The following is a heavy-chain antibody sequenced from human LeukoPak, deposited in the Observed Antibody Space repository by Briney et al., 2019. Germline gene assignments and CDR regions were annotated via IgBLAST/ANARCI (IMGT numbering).Heavy chain of an antibody. J-gene: IGHJ5*02. Sequence: PGGSLRLSCAASGFTFSSYAMHWVRQAPGKGLEWVAVISYDGSNKYYADSVKGRFTISRDNSKNTLYLQMYSLRAEDTAVYYCARFSRGVAAATTWGQGTLVTVSS. D-gene: IGHD6-13*01. CDR2: ISYDGSNK. V-gene: IGHV3-30-3*01. CDR3: ARFSRGVAAATT. CDR1: GFTFSSYA.